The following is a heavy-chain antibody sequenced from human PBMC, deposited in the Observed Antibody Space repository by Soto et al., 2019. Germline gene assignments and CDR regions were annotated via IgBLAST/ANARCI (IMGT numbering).Heavy chain of an antibody. CDR1: GFTFSSYE. CDR2: ISSSGSTI. D-gene: IGHD6-6*01. Sequence: EVHLVESGGGLVQPGGSLRLSCAASGFTFSSYEMNWVRQAPGRGLEWISYISSSGSTISYADSVKGRFTISRDNAKNSLYLQMNSLSAEDTAVYYCARDLEVAARRSGFGPWGQGTLVTVSS. V-gene: IGHV3-48*03. J-gene: IGHJ5*02. CDR3: ARDLEVAARRSGFGP.